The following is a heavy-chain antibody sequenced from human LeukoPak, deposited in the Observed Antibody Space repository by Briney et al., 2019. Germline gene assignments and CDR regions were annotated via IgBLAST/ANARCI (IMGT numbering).Heavy chain of an antibody. D-gene: IGHD1-26*01. Sequence: SETLSLTCTVSGGSISSGDYYWSWIRQPPGTGLEWIANIYNGVNTNYNPSLKSRVTISVDTSKNQFSLRLNSVTAADTAVYYCARSRAFNSGAFDPWGQGSLVTVSS. V-gene: IGHV4-61*08. CDR2: IYNGVNT. CDR3: ARSRAFNSGAFDP. J-gene: IGHJ5*02. CDR1: GGSISSGDYY.